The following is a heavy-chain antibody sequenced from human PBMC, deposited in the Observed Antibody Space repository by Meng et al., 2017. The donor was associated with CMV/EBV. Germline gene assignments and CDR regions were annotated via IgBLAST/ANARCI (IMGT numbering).Heavy chain of an antibody. D-gene: IGHD3-16*01. V-gene: IGHV4-34*01. CDR2: INHSGST. J-gene: IGHJ6*02. CDR3: FGSFTYYYGMDV. Sequence: SQTLSLTCAVYGGSFSGYYWSWIRQPPGKGLEWIGEINHSGSTNYNPSLKSRVTISVDTSKNQFSLKLNSVTAADTAVYYCFGSFTYYYGMDVWAKGPRSPSP. CDR1: GGSFSGYY.